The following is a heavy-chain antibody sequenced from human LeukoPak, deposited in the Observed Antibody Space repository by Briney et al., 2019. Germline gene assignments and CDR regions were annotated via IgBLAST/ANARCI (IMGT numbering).Heavy chain of an antibody. CDR3: AKDSSGWHPYYFDY. V-gene: IGHV3-23*01. D-gene: IGHD6-19*01. Sequence: PGGSLRLSCAASGFTFTNYGMSWVRQAPGKGLDWVSGISGSGGRTYYADSVKGRFTISRDNSKNTLYLQINSLRAEDTAVYYCAKDSSGWHPYYFDYWGQGTLVTVSS. J-gene: IGHJ4*02. CDR2: ISGSGGRT. CDR1: GFTFTNYG.